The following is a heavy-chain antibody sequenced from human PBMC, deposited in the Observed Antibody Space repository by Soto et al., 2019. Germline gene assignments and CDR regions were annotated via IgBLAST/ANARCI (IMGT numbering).Heavy chain of an antibody. J-gene: IGHJ3*02. Sequence: PSETLSLTCAVYGGSFSGYYWSWIRRPPGKGLEWIGEINHSGSTNYNPSLKSRVTISVDTSKNQFSLKLSSVTAADTAVYYCARWRRRIVVVPAAIANAFDIWGQGTMVTVSS. CDR3: ARWRRRIVVVPAAIANAFDI. CDR2: INHSGST. V-gene: IGHV4-34*01. D-gene: IGHD2-2*02. CDR1: GGSFSGYY.